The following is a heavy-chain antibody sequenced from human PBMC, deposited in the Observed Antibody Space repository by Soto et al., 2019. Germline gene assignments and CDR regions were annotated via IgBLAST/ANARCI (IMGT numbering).Heavy chain of an antibody. V-gene: IGHV1-2*04. Sequence: ASVKVSCKASGYTFTGYYMHWVRQAPGQGLEWMGWIKPNSGGTNYAQKFQGWVTMTRDTSISTAYMELSRLRSDDTAVYYCARDINYDILTGYYTDLGREDYYYGMDVWGQGTTVTVSS. CDR3: ARDINYDILTGYYTDLGREDYYYGMDV. D-gene: IGHD3-9*01. CDR1: GYTFTGYY. J-gene: IGHJ6*02. CDR2: IKPNSGGT.